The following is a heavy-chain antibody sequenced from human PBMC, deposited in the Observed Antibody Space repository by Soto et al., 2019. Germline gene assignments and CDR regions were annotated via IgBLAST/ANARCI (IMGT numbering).Heavy chain of an antibody. CDR1: GGSFSGYY. J-gene: IGHJ6*02. CDR2: INHSGIT. D-gene: IGHD2-2*03. Sequence: QVQLQQWGAGLLKPSETLSLTCVVNGGSFSGYYWSWVRLPPGKGLEWIGEINHSGITDSNPSLKRRITISVDGSRTQFSLNLTSVTAADPAVYFWASARSSVPSRRGIGYYGMDVWGQGTTVTVSS. V-gene: IGHV4-34*01. CDR3: ASARSSVPSRRGIGYYGMDV.